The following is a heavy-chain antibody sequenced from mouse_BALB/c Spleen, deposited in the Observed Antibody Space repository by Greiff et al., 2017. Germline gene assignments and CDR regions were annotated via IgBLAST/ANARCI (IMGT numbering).Heavy chain of an antibody. V-gene: IGHV5-17*02. CDR2: ISSGSSTI. J-gene: IGHJ3*01. D-gene: IGHD2-1*01. Sequence: EVMLVESGGGLVQPGGSRKLSCAASGFTFSSFGMHWVRQAPEKGLEWVAYISSGSSTIYYADTVKGRFTISRDNPKNTLFLQMTSLRSEDTAMYYCARYGNYVPFAYWGQGTLVTVSA. CDR1: GFTFSSFG. CDR3: ARYGNYVPFAY.